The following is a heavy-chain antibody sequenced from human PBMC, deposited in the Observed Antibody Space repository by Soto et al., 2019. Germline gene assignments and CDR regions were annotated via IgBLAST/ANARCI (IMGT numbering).Heavy chain of an antibody. Sequence: QVHLEQSGAEVKKPGSSVKVSCKAAGGTFSTYTLIWVRQAPGQGLEWMGRIIPMLTVTNSAQKFQGRVTLTADKSTSTAFMELTSLTSDDTAVYYCSIGSWSAETFDVWGQGTMVTGSS. CDR3: SIGSWSAETFDV. V-gene: IGHV1-69*02. CDR1: GGTFSTYT. D-gene: IGHD2-2*01. J-gene: IGHJ3*01. CDR2: IIPMLTVT.